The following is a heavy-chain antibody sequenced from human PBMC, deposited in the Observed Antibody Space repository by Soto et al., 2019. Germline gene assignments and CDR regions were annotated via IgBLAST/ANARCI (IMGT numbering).Heavy chain of an antibody. Sequence: QVQLVQSGAEVKKPGSSVKVSCKASGGTFSSYAISWVRQAPGQGLEWMGGIIPIFGTANYAQKFQGRVTITSDGSTSRAYMELSSVRAEDTAVYYCAGGVGKGFMLYYYYGMDVWGQGATGTVSS. CDR2: IIPIFGTA. J-gene: IGHJ6*02. CDR3: AGGVGKGFMLYYYYGMDV. V-gene: IGHV1-69*05. CDR1: GGTFSSYA. D-gene: IGHD2-8*01.